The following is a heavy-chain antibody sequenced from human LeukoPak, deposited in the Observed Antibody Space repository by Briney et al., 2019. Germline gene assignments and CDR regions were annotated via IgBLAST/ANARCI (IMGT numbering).Heavy chain of an antibody. D-gene: IGHD1-26*01. J-gene: IGHJ4*02. Sequence: GGSLRLSCAASGFTFSSYAMSWVRQAPGKGLEWVSAISGSGGSTYYADSVKGRFTISRDNSKNTLYLQMNSLRAEDTAVYYCAKLSGSYFNPYYFDYWGQGTLVTVSS. CDR2: ISGSGGST. CDR3: AKLSGSYFNPYYFDY. CDR1: GFTFSSYA. V-gene: IGHV3-23*01.